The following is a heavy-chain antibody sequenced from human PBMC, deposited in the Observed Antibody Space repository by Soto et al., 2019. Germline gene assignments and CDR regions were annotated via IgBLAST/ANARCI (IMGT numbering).Heavy chain of an antibody. J-gene: IGHJ3*02. CDR1: GYTLTELS. Sequence: SVKVSCKVSGYTLTELSMHWVRQAPVKGLEWMVGFDPEYGETIYAQKFQGRVTMTEDTSTDTAYMELSSLRSEDTAVYYCATNSRLLRFGAFDIWGQGTMVTVSS. CDR2: FDPEYGET. V-gene: IGHV1-24*01. CDR3: ATNSRLLRFGAFDI. D-gene: IGHD6-13*01.